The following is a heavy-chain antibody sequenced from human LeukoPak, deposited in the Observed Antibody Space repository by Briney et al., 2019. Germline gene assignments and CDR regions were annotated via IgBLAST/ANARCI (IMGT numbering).Heavy chain of an antibody. V-gene: IGHV3-30*18. J-gene: IGHJ6*02. D-gene: IGHD3-10*01. CDR3: AKGGSGRLMDV. CDR1: GFTFSSYG. CDR2: ISYDGSNK. Sequence: GGSLRLSCAASGFTFSSYGMHWFRQAPGKGLEWVAVISYDGSNKYYADSVKGRFTISRDNSKNTLYLQMNSLRAEDTAVYYCAKGGSGRLMDVWGQGTTVTVSS.